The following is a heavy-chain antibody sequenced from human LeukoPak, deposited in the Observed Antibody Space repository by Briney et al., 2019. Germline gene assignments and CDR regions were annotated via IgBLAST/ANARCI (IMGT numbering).Heavy chain of an antibody. CDR3: ASSKQLGKVYYFDY. V-gene: IGHV1-69*05. D-gene: IGHD6-13*01. Sequence: ASVKVSCKASGGTFSSYATSWVRQAPGQGLEWMGRIIPIFGTANYAQKFQGRVTITTDESTSTAYMELSSLRSEDTAVYYCASSKQLGKVYYFDYWGQGTLVTVSS. J-gene: IGHJ4*02. CDR2: IIPIFGTA. CDR1: GGTFSSYA.